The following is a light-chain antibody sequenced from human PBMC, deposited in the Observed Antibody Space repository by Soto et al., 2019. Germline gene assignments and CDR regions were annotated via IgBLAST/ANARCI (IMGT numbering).Light chain of an antibody. CDR2: AAS. J-gene: IGKJ4*01. Sequence: DIQVTQSPSSLSASVGDRVTITCRASQSISSYLNWYQQKPGKAPKLLIYAASSLQSGVPSRFRGSGSGTDFTLTISRRQPEAFATYYCQQSYSTPLTFGGGTKVEIK. CDR1: QSISSY. V-gene: IGKV1-39*01. CDR3: QQSYSTPLT.